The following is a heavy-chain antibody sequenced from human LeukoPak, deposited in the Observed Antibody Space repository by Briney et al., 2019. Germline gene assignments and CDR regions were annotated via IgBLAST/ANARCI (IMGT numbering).Heavy chain of an antibody. J-gene: IGHJ4*02. D-gene: IGHD3-16*01. CDR1: GGSISSYY. CDR3: ARACWGGTCVPY. Sequence: SETLSLTCTVSGGSISSYYWSWIRQPPGKGLEWIGYIYYSGSTNYNPSLKSRVTISVDTSKNQFSLKLSSVTAADTAVYYCARACWGGTCVPYWGQGTLVTVSS. CDR2: IYYSGST. V-gene: IGHV4-59*01.